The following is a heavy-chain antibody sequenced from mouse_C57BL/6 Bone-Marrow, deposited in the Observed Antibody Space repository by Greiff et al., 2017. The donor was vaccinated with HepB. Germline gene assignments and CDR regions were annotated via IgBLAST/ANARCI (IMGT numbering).Heavy chain of an antibody. CDR2: IDPGDGDT. J-gene: IGHJ3*01. Sequence: QVQLQQSGPELVKPGASVKISCKASGYTFSSSWMHWVKQRPGKGLEWIGRIDPGDGDTNYNGKFKGKATLTADKSSSTAYMQLSSLTSEDSAVYCCAAHGGDFAYWGQGTPVTVSA. V-gene: IGHV1-82*01. CDR3: AAHGGDFAY. CDR1: GYTFSSSW.